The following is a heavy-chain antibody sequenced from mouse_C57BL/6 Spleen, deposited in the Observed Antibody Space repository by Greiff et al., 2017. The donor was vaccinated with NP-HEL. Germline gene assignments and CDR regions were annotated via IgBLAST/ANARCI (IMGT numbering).Heavy chain of an antibody. CDR1: GYSFTGYD. CDR3: ARGDDGRSYGYFDV. Sequence: DVQLQESGPELVKPGASVKISCTASGYSFTGYDMHWVKQSSEKSLEWIGEINPSTGGTSYNQKFKGKATLTIDKSSSTAYMQLKSLTSEDSAVYFCARGDDGRSYGYFDVWGTGTTVTVSS. D-gene: IGHD1-1*01. CDR2: INPSTGGT. J-gene: IGHJ1*03. V-gene: IGHV1-43*01.